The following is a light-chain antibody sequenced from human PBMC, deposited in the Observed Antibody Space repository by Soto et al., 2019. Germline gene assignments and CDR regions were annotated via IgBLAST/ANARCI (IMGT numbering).Light chain of an antibody. CDR1: SGHSSYA. CDR3: QTWGTGIRGVV. Sequence: QSVLTQSPSASASLGASVKLTCTLSSGHSSYAIAWHQQQPEKGPRYLMNLNSDGSHTKGDGIPDRFSGSSSGAERYLTISSLQSEDEADYYCQTWGTGIRGVVFGGGTQLTVL. V-gene: IGLV4-69*01. J-gene: IGLJ2*01. CDR2: LNSDGSH.